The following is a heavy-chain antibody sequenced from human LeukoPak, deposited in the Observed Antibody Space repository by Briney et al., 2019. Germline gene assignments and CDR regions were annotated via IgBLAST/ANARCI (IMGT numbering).Heavy chain of an antibody. CDR1: GLIFSSYG. Sequence: GGSMRLSCAASGLIFSSYGMHWVRQAPGEGLEWVAYIRHDESKTFYADSVKGRFTISRDNSKNTLYLQMHSLRAEDTALYYCAKPVIPSAYQGTYYMDVWGKGTTVTVSS. CDR3: AKPVIPSAYQGTYYMDV. D-gene: IGHD3-16*01. CDR2: IRHDESKT. J-gene: IGHJ6*03. V-gene: IGHV3-30*02.